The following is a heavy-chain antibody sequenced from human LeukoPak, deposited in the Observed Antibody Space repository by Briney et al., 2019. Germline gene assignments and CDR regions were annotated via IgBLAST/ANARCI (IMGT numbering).Heavy chain of an antibody. Sequence: GGSLRLSRAASGFTFSSYWMTWVRQAPGKRLEWVANIRQDGGGTYYVDSVKGRFTISRDNAKNSLYLQMNSLRVEDTAVYYCARGPSSSWYVRCYFDLWGRGTPVTVSS. CDR3: ARGPSSSWYVRCYFDL. CDR2: IRQDGGGT. D-gene: IGHD6-13*01. V-gene: IGHV3-7*01. CDR1: GFTFSSYW. J-gene: IGHJ2*01.